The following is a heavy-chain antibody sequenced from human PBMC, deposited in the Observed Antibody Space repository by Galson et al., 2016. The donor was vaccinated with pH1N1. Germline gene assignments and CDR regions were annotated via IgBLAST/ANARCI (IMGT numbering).Heavy chain of an antibody. CDR3: AKVVGAYGGLYY. D-gene: IGHD3-10*01. CDR1: GFTFTNYA. J-gene: IGHJ4*02. Sequence: SLRLSCAASGFTFTNYAMNWVRQAPGKGLEWVSTISGTGDNKYYADSVKGRFTISRQNSKSTLYLQMNSLRAEDTAVYYCAKVVGAYGGLYYWGQGTLVTVSS. V-gene: IGHV3-23*01. CDR2: ISGTGDNK.